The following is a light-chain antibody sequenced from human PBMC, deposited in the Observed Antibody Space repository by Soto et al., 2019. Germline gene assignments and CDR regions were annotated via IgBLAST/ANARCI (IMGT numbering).Light chain of an antibody. J-gene: IGKJ1*01. Sequence: ETVMTQSPATLSVSPGERATLSCRASQSVSSKLAWYQQKPGQAPRLLIYGASTRATGIPARFSGSGSGTEFTLSISSLQSEDFAVYYCQQYIKWPRTFGQGTKVEIK. V-gene: IGKV3-15*01. CDR2: GAS. CDR3: QQYIKWPRT. CDR1: QSVSSK.